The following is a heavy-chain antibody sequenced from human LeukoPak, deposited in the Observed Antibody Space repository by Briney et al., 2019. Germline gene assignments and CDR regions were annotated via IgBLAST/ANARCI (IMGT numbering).Heavy chain of an antibody. CDR1: GFTFSSYD. CDR3: ARDRAVGSGWSLGAFDI. V-gene: IGHV3-23*01. D-gene: IGHD6-19*01. J-gene: IGHJ3*02. Sequence: GGSLRLSCAASGFTFSSYDMNWLRQAPGKGLEWVATISGSGATTYYADSVKGWFTISRDNAKNSLYLQMNSLRAEDTAVYYCARDRAVGSGWSLGAFDIWGQGTMVTVSS. CDR2: ISGSGATT.